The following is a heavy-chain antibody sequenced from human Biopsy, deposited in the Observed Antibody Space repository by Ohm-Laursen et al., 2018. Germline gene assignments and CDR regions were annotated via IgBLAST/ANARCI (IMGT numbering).Heavy chain of an antibody. V-gene: IGHV4-31*03. CDR2: MYYSGST. Sequence: SDTLSLTCTVSGGSISSGGYYWGWIRQHPGKGPEWIGHMYYSGSTYYNPSLKSRIIISIDTSKNQFLLKLSSVTAADTAVYYCAGLVTGFIDPWGQGTLVTVSS. J-gene: IGHJ5*02. CDR1: GGSISSGGYY. D-gene: IGHD3-9*01. CDR3: AGLVTGFIDP.